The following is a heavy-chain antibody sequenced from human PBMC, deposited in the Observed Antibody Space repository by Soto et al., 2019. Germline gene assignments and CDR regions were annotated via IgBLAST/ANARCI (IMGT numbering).Heavy chain of an antibody. J-gene: IGHJ4*02. CDR3: AWGDGYNSLDY. Sequence: ASVKVSCKASGGTFSSYAISWVRQAPGQGLEWMGGIIPIFGTANYAQKFQGRVTITADESTSTAYMELSSLRSEDTAVYYCAWGDGYNSLDYWGQGTLVTVSS. CDR2: IIPIFGTA. V-gene: IGHV1-69*13. D-gene: IGHD5-12*01. CDR1: GGTFSSYA.